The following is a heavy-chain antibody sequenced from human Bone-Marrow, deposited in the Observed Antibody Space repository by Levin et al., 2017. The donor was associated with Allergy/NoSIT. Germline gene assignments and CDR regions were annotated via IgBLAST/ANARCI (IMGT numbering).Heavy chain of an antibody. CDR1: GFTVRSNY. CDR2: IYSGTNT. Sequence: PGGSLRLSCAASGFTVRSNYMSWVRQAPGKGLEWVSVIYSGTNTDYADSVKGRFTISRDNSKTTLYLQMDSLRAEDTAVYYCASRMRSSSWVFDFWGQGTLVTGSS. CDR3: ASRMRSSSWVFDF. V-gene: IGHV3-66*01. J-gene: IGHJ4*02. D-gene: IGHD1-26*01.